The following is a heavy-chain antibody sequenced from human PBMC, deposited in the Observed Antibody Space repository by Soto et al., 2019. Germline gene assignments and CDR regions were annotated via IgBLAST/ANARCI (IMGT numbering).Heavy chain of an antibody. Sequence: PGGSLRLSCAASGFTFSSYGMHWVRQAPGKGLEWVAVISYDGSNKYYADSVKGRFTISRDNSKNTLHLQMNSLRADDAAVYYCARDRSGYDSTVDVWGQGTTVTVSS. CDR3: ARDRSGYDSTVDV. D-gene: IGHD5-12*01. CDR2: ISYDGSNK. J-gene: IGHJ6*02. CDR1: GFTFSSYG. V-gene: IGHV3-30*03.